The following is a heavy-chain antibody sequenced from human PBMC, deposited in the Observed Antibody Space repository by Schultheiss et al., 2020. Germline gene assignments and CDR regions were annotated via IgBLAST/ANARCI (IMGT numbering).Heavy chain of an antibody. CDR2: IGTAGDT. D-gene: IGHD3-22*01. Sequence: GGSLRLSCAASGFTFSSYWMHWVRQAPGKGLVWVSGIGTAGDTYYPGSVKGRFTISRENAKNSLYLQMNSLRAEDTAVYYCARGPGAIVVDEQFDYWGQGTLVTVSA. J-gene: IGHJ4*02. CDR1: GFTFSSYW. V-gene: IGHV3-13*01. CDR3: ARGPGAIVVDEQFDY.